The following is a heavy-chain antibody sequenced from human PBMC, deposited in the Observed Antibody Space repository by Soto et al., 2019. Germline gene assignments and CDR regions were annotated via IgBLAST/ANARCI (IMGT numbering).Heavy chain of an antibody. V-gene: IGHV1-69*13. J-gene: IGHJ4*01. D-gene: IGHD6-19*01. CDR2: IIPIFGTA. Sequence: GASVKVSCKASGGTFSSYAISWVRQAPGQGLEWMGGIIPIFGTANYAQKFQGRVTITADESTSTAYMELSSLRSEDTAVYYCASIGSSGWAIDYWGQEPWSPSPQ. CDR1: GGTFSSYA. CDR3: ASIGSSGWAIDY.